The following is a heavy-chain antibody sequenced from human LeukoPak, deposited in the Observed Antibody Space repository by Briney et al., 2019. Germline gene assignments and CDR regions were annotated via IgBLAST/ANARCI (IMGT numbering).Heavy chain of an antibody. CDR2: IYSSGST. CDR3: ARGAYCSGAGCSFFDY. V-gene: IGHV4-4*07. CDR1: GDSINSYY. J-gene: IGHJ4*02. D-gene: IGHD2-21*01. Sequence: PSETLSLTCTVSGDSINSYYWNWIRQPAGKGLEWIGRIYSSGSTNYNPSLKSRVTMSVDTSKNQLSLTPSSVTAADTAVYYCARGAYCSGAGCSFFDYWGQGTLVTVSS.